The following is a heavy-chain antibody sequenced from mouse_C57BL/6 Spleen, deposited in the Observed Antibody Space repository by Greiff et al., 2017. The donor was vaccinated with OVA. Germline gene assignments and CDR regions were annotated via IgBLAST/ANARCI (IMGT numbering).Heavy chain of an antibody. CDR2: IDPSDSYT. CDR3: ARGGLRPFAY. CDR1: GYTFTSYW. V-gene: IGHV1-69*01. J-gene: IGHJ3*01. Sequence: VQLQQSGAELVMPGASVKLSCKASGYTFTSYWMHWVKQRPGQGLEWIGEIDPSDSYTNYNQKFKGKSTLTVDKSSSTAYMKLSSLTSEDSAVYYCARGGLRPFAYWGQGTLVTVSA. D-gene: IGHD2-4*01.